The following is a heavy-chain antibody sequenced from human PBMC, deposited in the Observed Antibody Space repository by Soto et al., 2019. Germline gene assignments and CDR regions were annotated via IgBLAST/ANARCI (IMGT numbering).Heavy chain of an antibody. CDR1: GFTFSSCW. CDR3: ARVLGMVRGVIVGYFDY. V-gene: IGHV3-7*01. Sequence: EVQLVESGGGLVQPGGSLRLSCAASGFTFSSCWMSWVRQAPGKGLEWVANIKQDGSEKYYVDSVKGRFTISRDNAKNSLYLQMNSLRAEDTAVYYCARVLGMVRGVIVGYFDYWGQGTLVTVSS. D-gene: IGHD3-10*01. CDR2: IKQDGSEK. J-gene: IGHJ4*02.